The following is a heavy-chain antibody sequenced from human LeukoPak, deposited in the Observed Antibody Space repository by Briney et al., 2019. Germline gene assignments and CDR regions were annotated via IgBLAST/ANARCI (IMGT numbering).Heavy chain of an antibody. J-gene: IGHJ5*02. V-gene: IGHV3-23*01. CDR2: ISGGGGST. Sequence: VQPGGSLRLTCAASGFTFSSYVMNWVRQAPGKGLEWVSVISGGGGSTYYADSVKGRFTISRDNSKNTLFLQMNSLRAEDTAVYYCAKGGYCSSTSCYVGWFDPWGQGTLVTVSS. CDR3: AKGGYCSSTSCYVGWFDP. CDR1: GFTFSSYV. D-gene: IGHD2-2*01.